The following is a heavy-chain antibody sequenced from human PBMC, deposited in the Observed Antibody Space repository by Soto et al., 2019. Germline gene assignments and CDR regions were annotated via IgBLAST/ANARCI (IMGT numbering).Heavy chain of an antibody. CDR1: GGSISSYY. D-gene: IGHD1-26*01. V-gene: IGHV4-59*08. CDR3: GRGWWEREGYVMAV. CDR2: IYYSGSA. Sequence: PLETLSLTCTVSGGSISSYYWSWIRQTPGKGLQYIGYIYYSGSANYNPSLKSRVTISDDTSTNQIFLTLTSVTAADTAVYYCGRGWWEREGYVMAVWGKGTTVTVSS. J-gene: IGHJ6*04.